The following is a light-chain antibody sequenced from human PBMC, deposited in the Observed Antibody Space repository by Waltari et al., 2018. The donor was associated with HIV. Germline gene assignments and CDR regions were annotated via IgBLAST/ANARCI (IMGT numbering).Light chain of an antibody. CDR3: QQYKNWPPLS. V-gene: IGKV3-15*01. CDR1: QSISVY. Sequence: EIVLTQSPATLAVSPGEGATLSCRASQSISVYLAWYQQKPGLIPRLLLDDASTSAPGISPRFSGSGSGTEFTRNFSSLQSEDFAIYYCQQYKNWPPLSFGGGTKVEIK. J-gene: IGKJ4*01. CDR2: DAS.